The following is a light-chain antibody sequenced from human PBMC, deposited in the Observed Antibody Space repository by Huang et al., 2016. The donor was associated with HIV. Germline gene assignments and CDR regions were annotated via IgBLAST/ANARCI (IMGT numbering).Light chain of an antibody. CDR2: AAS. CDR1: QSISNY. J-gene: IGKJ2*01. CDR3: QQSYSTFMYT. V-gene: IGKV1-39*01. Sequence: DIQMTQSPSSLSASVGYRVTVTCRASQSISNYLNWYQQKPGKAPKLLIYAASSLQSGVPSRFSGSGSGTDCTLTISSLRPEDFATYYCQQSYSTFMYTFGQGTKLEIK.